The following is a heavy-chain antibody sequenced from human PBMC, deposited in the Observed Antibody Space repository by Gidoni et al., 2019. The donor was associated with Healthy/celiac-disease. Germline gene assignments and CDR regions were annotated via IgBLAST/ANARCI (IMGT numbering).Heavy chain of an antibody. V-gene: IGHV1-58*01. CDR2: LVVGSGNT. J-gene: IGHJ6*03. Sequence: QMQLVQSGPEVKQPGTSVKVSCKASGFTVTSYDVQWVRQARGQRLEWIGGLVVGSGNTNYAQKFQERVTITRDMSTSTAYMELSSLRSEDTAVYYCAADPDPSLWGSYRPRGLHYYMDVWGKGTTVTVSS. D-gene: IGHD3-16*02. CDR1: GFTVTSYD. CDR3: AADPDPSLWGSYRPRGLHYYMDV.